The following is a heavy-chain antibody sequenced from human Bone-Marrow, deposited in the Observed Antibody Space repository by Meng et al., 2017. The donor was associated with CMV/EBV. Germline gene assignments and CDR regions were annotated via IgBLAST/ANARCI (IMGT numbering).Heavy chain of an antibody. CDR2: INHRVST. Sequence: SETLSLICTVSGGSISSYYWSWIRQPPGKGLEWIGEINHRVSTNYNPSLKSRVTISVDTSKNQFSLKLSSVTAADTAVYYCATDTYYDFWSGYYRQFDYWGQGTLVTVSS. J-gene: IGHJ4*02. CDR3: ATDTYYDFWSGYYRQFDY. V-gene: IGHV4-34*01. D-gene: IGHD3-3*01. CDR1: GGSISSYY.